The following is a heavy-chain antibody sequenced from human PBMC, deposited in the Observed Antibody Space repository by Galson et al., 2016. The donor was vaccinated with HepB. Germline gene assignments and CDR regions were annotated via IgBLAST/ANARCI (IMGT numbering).Heavy chain of an antibody. J-gene: IGHJ4*02. CDR3: ARARNGDSCWDI. V-gene: IGHV5-51*01. CDR1: GYSFTNYW. CDR2: IYPGHSDT. Sequence: QSGAEVKKPGESLKISCEGSGYSFTNYWIGWVRQMPGEGLEWMGFIYPGHSDTRYRPSFQGQVTILADTSISTAFLQWGRLKASDSAMYDWARARNGDSCWDIWGQGTLVTVSS. D-gene: IGHD4-17*01.